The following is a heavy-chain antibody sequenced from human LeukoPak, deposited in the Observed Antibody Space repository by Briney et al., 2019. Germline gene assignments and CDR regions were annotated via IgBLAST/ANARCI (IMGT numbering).Heavy chain of an antibody. CDR1: GYTFAGYY. Sequence: ASVKVSCKASGYTFAGYYMHWVRQAPGQGLEWMGWINPNSGGTNYAQKFQDRVTMTRDTSISTAYMELSRLRSDDTAVYYCARDNDYGGNSFWFDPWGQGTLVTVSS. V-gene: IGHV1-2*02. J-gene: IGHJ5*02. CDR3: ARDNDYGGNSFWFDP. D-gene: IGHD4-23*01. CDR2: INPNSGGT.